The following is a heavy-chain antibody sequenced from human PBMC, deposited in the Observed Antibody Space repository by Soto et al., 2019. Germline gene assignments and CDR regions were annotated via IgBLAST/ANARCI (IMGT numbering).Heavy chain of an antibody. CDR1: GFTFSNYA. CDR2: ISSNGGST. V-gene: IGHV3-64D*06. Sequence: PGLPLRLSWSASGFTFSNYAMHLIRQAPGKGLEYVSAISSNGGSTYYADSVKGRFTISRDNSKNTLYLQMSSLRAEDTAVYYCVTTLRYFDWLIFDYWGQGTLVTVSS. J-gene: IGHJ4*02. D-gene: IGHD3-9*01. CDR3: VTTLRYFDWLIFDY.